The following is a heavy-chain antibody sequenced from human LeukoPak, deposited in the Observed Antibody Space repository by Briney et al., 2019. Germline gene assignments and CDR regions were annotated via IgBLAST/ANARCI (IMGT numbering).Heavy chain of an antibody. J-gene: IGHJ4*02. Sequence: AETLSLTCAVYGGSFSGYYWSWIRQPPGKGLEWIGEINHSGSTNYNPSLKSRVTISVDTSKNQFSLKLSSVTAADTAVYYCTYSSSSGYYFDYWGQGTLVTVSS. D-gene: IGHD6-6*01. CDR1: GGSFSGYY. V-gene: IGHV4-34*01. CDR3: TYSSSSGYYFDY. CDR2: INHSGST.